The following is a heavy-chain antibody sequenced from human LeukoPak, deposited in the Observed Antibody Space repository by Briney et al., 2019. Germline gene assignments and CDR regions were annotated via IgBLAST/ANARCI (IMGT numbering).Heavy chain of an antibody. CDR3: AKDPGYSYGAYYFDY. V-gene: IGHV3-20*04. J-gene: IGHJ4*02. D-gene: IGHD5-18*01. CDR2: INWNGGST. CDR1: GFTFDDYG. Sequence: GGSLRLSCAASGFTFDDYGMSWVRQAPGKGLEWVSGINWNGGSTGYADSVKGRFTISRDNAKNSLYLQMNSLRAEDTAVYYCAKDPGYSYGAYYFDYWGQGTLVTVSS.